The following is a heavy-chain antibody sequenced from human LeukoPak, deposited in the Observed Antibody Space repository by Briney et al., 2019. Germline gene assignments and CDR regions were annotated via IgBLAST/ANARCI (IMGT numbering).Heavy chain of an antibody. D-gene: IGHD2-15*01. CDR2: LVYDGFYK. V-gene: IGHV3-30*18. CDR1: GFGLSNYG. CDR3: AKDMLSGGNCYSSFDY. Sequence: PGGSLRLSCAASGFGLSNYGMHWVRQAPGKGLEWVALLVYDGFYKYYADSVKGRFTISRDNSKNTLYLQMNSLRAEDTAVYYCAKDMLSGGNCYSSFDYWGQGTLVTVSS. J-gene: IGHJ4*02.